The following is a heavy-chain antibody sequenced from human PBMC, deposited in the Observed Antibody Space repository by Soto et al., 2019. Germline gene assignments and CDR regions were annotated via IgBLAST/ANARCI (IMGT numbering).Heavy chain of an antibody. CDR2: INHSGST. CDR3: ARGRVWYSSSSTSWFDP. CDR1: GGSFSGYY. J-gene: IGHJ5*02. V-gene: IGHV4-34*01. D-gene: IGHD6-6*01. Sequence: QVQLQQWGAGLLKPSETLSLTCAVYGGSFSGYYWSWIRQPPGKGLEWIGEINHSGSTNYNPSLKGRVPIAVDTSKNQFSLKLSSMTAADTAVYYCARGRVWYSSSSTSWFDPWGQGTLVTVSS.